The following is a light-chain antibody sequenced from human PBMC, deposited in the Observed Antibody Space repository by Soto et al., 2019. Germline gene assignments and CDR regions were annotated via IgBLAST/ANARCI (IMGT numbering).Light chain of an antibody. CDR2: EVN. CDR3: NSYTSSSTLLYV. CDR1: SSDVGGYNY. J-gene: IGLJ1*01. Sequence: QSVLTQPASVSGSPGQSITISCTGTSSDVGGYNYVSWYQQHPGKAPKLMIYEVNNRPSEVSNRFSGSKSGNTASLTISGLQPEDEADYYCNSYTSSSTLLYVFGARTKVTV. V-gene: IGLV2-14*01.